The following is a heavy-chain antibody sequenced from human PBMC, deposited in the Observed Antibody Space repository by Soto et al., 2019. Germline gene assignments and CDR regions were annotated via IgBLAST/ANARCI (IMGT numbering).Heavy chain of an antibody. D-gene: IGHD6-13*01. V-gene: IGHV4-59*01. CDR2: VYNSGST. Sequence: XGTLSLTCTVSGGSISSNYWTWIRQPPGKGLEWIGYVYNSGSTNYNPSLKSRVTISEDTSKSQFSLKVNSMTAADTAVYYCARYRREAVAGYTLDNWGQGILVTVSS. CDR1: GGSISSNY. CDR3: ARYRREAVAGYTLDN. J-gene: IGHJ4*02.